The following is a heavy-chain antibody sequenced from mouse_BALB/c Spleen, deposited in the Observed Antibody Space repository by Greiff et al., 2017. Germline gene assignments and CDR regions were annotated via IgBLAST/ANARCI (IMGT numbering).Heavy chain of an antibody. CDR1: GYAFTNYL. CDR3: ARSGYYGSSNYFDY. V-gene: IGHV1-54*01. Sequence: VQLQQSGAELVRPGTSVKVSCKASGYAFTNYLIECVKQRPGQGLEWIGVINPGSGGTNYNEKFKGKATLTADKSSSTAYMQLSSLTSDDSAVYFCARSGYYGSSNYFDYWGQGTTLTVSS. D-gene: IGHD1-1*01. J-gene: IGHJ2*01. CDR2: INPGSGGT.